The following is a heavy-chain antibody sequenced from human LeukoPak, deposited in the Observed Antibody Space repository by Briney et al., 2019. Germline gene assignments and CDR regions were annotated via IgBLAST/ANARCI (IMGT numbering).Heavy chain of an antibody. CDR2: ISTSGGST. Sequence: GESLRLSCAASGFTFSSYAMSWVRQAPGKGLEWVSGISTSGGSTSYADSVKGRFTIPRDNPRNTLYMQMNSLRAEDTAVYYCAIMHRYYDGSGYWVQWGQGTLVTVSS. CDR3: AIMHRYYDGSGYWVQ. CDR1: GFTFSSYA. D-gene: IGHD3-22*01. V-gene: IGHV3-23*01. J-gene: IGHJ4*02.